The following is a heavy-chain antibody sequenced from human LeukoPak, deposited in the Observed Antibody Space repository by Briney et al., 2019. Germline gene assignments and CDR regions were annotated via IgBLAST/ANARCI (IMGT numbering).Heavy chain of an antibody. V-gene: IGHV1-2*02. CDR2: INPNSGAT. Sequence: ASVKVSYKASEYTFTGYYIHWVRQAPGQGLEWMGWINPNSGATNYAQKFQGRLTMTRDTSISTAYMELSRLRSDDTAVYYCTREPLPYQLLHWFGPWGQGTLVTVSS. J-gene: IGHJ5*02. CDR3: TREPLPYQLLHWFGP. CDR1: EYTFTGYY. D-gene: IGHD2-2*01.